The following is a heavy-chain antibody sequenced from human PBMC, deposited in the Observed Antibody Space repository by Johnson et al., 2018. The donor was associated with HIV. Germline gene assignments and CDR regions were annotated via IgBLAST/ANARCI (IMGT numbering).Heavy chain of an antibody. D-gene: IGHD3-22*01. CDR3: AREKQLNRITRIVVVTRDAFDI. CDR2: INSDGSST. J-gene: IGHJ3*02. V-gene: IGHV3-74*01. CDR1: GFTFSSYW. Sequence: VQLVESGGGLVQPGGSLRLSCAASGFTFSSYWMHWVRQAPGKGLVWVSRINSDGSSTSYADSVKGRFTISRDNAKNTLYLQMNSLRAEDTAVYYCAREKQLNRITRIVVVTRDAFDIWGQGTMVTVSS.